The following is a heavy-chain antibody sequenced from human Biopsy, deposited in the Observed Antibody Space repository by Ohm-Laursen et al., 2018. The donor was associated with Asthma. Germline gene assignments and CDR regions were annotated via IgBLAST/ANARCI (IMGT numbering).Heavy chain of an antibody. J-gene: IGHJ6*02. V-gene: IGHV4-34*01. CDR1: PGSFSGFF. CDR2: TNERGVT. Sequence: PSDTLSLTCDVYPGSFSGFFWTWIRQSPGKGLGWIGETNERGVTNNNPSLKSRVIISIDTYWNRVSLKLTSVTAADTAVYYCARGPELDVWGQGTTVTVSS. CDR3: ARGPELDV.